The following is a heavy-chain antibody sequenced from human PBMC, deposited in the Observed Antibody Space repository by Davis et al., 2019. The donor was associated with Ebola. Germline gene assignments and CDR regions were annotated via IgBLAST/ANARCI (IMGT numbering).Heavy chain of an antibody. CDR1: GYTFSSYE. J-gene: IGHJ4*02. Sequence: ASVKVSCKASGYTFSSYEISWVRQAPGQGLECMGWINTYNGNTNYAQKLQGRVTMTTDTSTSTAYMELRSLRSADTAVYYGARVAHSGSNSGGFDFWGQGTLVTVSS. CDR2: INTYNGNT. D-gene: IGHD1-26*01. V-gene: IGHV1-18*01. CDR3: ARVAHSGSNSGGFDF.